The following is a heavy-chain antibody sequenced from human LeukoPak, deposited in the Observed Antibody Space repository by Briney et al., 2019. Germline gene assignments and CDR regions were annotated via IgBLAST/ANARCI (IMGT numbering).Heavy chain of an antibody. V-gene: IGHV5-51*01. CDR1: GYSFTTDW. D-gene: IGHD4/OR15-4a*01. Sequence: GESLKISCKGSGYSFTTDWIGWVRQMPGKGLEWMGIIYPGNSDIRYSPSFQGQVTISVDKSTNTAYLQWSSLKASDTAVYYCARRVLGTGADYWGQGTLVTVSS. CDR2: IYPGNSDI. J-gene: IGHJ4*02. CDR3: ARRVLGTGADY.